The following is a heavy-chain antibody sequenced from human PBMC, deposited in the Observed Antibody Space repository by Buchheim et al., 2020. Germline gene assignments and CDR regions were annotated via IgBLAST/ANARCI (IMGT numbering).Heavy chain of an antibody. J-gene: IGHJ4*02. CDR2: ISYDGSNK. CDR1: GFTFSSYG. D-gene: IGHD1-26*01. Sequence: QVQLVESGGGVVQPGRSLRLSCAASGFTFSSYGMHWVRQAPGKGLEWVAVISYDGSNKYYADSVKGRFTISRDNSKNTLYLQMNSLRAEDTAVYYCAKDGRKWELRGREYDFDYWGQGTL. V-gene: IGHV3-30*18. CDR3: AKDGRKWELRGREYDFDY.